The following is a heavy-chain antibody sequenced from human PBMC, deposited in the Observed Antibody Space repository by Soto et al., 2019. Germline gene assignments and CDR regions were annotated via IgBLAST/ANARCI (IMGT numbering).Heavy chain of an antibody. CDR1: GYTFTSYY. CDR3: ARXKSAAVTSYYYYYAMDV. CDR2: INPSGGGT. Sequence: GASVKVSCKASGYTFTSYYIHWVRQAPGQGLEWMGIINPSGGGTIYAQKFQGRVTMTRDTSTSTVYMELSSLRSEDTAVYYCARXKSAAVTSYYYYYAMDVWGQGTTVTVSS. V-gene: IGHV1-46*01. D-gene: IGHD4-4*01. J-gene: IGHJ6*01.